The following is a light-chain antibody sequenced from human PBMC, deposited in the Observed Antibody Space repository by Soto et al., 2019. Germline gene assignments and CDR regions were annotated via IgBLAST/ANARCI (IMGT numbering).Light chain of an antibody. J-gene: IGLJ3*02. CDR2: EGT. Sequence: QSALTQPASVSGSPGQSITISCTGTSSDVGIYNLVSWYQQYPGKAPKLMIYEGTKRPSGVSNRFSGSKSDNAASLTISGLQAEDEADYYCCSFAGRSTWNWVFGGGTKVTVL. CDR3: CSFAGRSTWNWV. CDR1: SSDVGIYNL. V-gene: IGLV2-23*01.